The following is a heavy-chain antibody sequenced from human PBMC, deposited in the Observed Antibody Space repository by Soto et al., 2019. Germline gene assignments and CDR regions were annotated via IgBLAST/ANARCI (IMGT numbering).Heavy chain of an antibody. CDR1: GGSISSGNW. Sequence: SETLSLTCAVSGGSISSGNWWSWVRQPPGKGLEWIGEIYHSGSTNYNPSLKSRVTISVDKSKNHFSLKLSSVTAEDTAVYYCTADLPGGNSDFFDYWGQGTLVTVSS. V-gene: IGHV4-4*02. D-gene: IGHD2-21*01. J-gene: IGHJ4*02. CDR2: IYHSGST. CDR3: TADLPGGNSDFFDY.